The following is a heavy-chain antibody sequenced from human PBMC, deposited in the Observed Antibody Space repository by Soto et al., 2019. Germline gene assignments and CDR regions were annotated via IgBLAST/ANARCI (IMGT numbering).Heavy chain of an antibody. J-gene: IGHJ4*02. CDR1: GGTFSNYA. Sequence: QVQLVQSGAELKKPGSSVKVSGKSSGGTFSNYAVSWVRQVPGQGLEWMGGIIPIFNTPNYAQKFQGRVTFTADESTGTAYMELSSLRSEDTAVYYCASRPRNGYNRWGQGTLVTVSS. V-gene: IGHV1-69*01. CDR2: IIPIFNTP. CDR3: ASRPRNGYNR. D-gene: IGHD5-12*01.